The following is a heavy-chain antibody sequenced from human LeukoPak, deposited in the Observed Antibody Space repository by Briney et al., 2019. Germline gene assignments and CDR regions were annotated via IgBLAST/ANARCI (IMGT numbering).Heavy chain of an antibody. D-gene: IGHD6-19*01. J-gene: IGHJ5*02. V-gene: IGHV4-59*01. CDR3: ARAPRGSGWYNWFDP. CDR2: IYYSGST. CDR1: GGSISSYY. Sequence: PSETLSLTCTVSGGSISSYYWSWIRQPPGKGLEWIGYIYYSGSTNYNPSLKSRVTISVDTSKNQFSLKLSSVTAADTAVYYCARAPRGSGWYNWFDPWGQGTLVTVSS.